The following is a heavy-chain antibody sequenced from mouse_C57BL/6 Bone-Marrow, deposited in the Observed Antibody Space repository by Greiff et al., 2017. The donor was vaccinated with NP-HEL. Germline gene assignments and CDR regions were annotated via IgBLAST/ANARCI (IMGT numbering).Heavy chain of an antibody. CDR3: TTNPEGAMDY. CDR1: GFNIKDDY. J-gene: IGHJ4*01. Sequence: EVKLVESGAELVRPGASVKLSCTASGFNIKDDYMHWVKQRPEQGLEWIGWIDPENGDTEYASKFQGKATITADTSSNTAYLQLSSLTSEDAAVYCYTTNPEGAMDYWGQGTSVTVSS. CDR2: IDPENGDT. V-gene: IGHV14-4*01.